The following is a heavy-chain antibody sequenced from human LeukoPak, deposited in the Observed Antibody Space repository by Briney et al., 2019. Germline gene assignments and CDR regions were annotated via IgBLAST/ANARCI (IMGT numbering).Heavy chain of an antibody. D-gene: IGHD3-22*01. V-gene: IGHV1-3*03. J-gene: IGHJ4*02. CDR3: ARGGRDSSGYYYFDY. CDR2: INAGNGNT. Sequence: ASVKVSCKASGYTFTSYYMHWVRQAPGQGLEWMGWINAGNGNTKYSQEFQGRVTITRDTSASTAYMELSSLRSEDMAVYYCARGGRDSSGYYYFDYWGQGTLVTVSS. CDR1: GYTFTSYY.